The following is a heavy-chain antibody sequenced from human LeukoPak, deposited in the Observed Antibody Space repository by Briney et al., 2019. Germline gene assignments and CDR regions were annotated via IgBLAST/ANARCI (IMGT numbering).Heavy chain of an antibody. CDR2: INPNSGGT. CDR3: ARDGSGYYIGFDY. D-gene: IGHD3-3*01. CDR1: GYTFTGYY. Sequence: ASVKVSCKASGYTFTGYYMHWARQAPGQGLEWMGWINPNSGGTNYAQKFQGWVTMTRDTSISTAYMELSSLRSEDTAVYYCARDGSGYYIGFDYWGQGTLVTVSS. J-gene: IGHJ4*02. V-gene: IGHV1-2*04.